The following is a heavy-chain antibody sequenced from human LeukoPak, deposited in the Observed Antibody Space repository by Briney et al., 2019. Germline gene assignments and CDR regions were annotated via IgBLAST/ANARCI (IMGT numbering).Heavy chain of an antibody. CDR3: ARDKYSSSRAPFDY. Sequence: GGSLRLSCAASGFTFDDYGMSWVRQAPGKGLEWVSGINWNGGSTGYADSVKGRFTISRDNAKNSLYLQMNSLRAEDTALYYCARDKYSSSRAPFDYWGQGTLVTVSS. V-gene: IGHV3-20*04. D-gene: IGHD6-6*01. J-gene: IGHJ4*02. CDR2: INWNGGST. CDR1: GFTFDDYG.